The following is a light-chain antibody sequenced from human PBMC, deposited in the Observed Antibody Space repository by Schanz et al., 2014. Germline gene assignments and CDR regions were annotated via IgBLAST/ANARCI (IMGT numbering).Light chain of an antibody. J-gene: IGKJ4*01. V-gene: IGKV3D-15*01. CDR2: AAS. Sequence: EIVLTQSPGTLSLSPGERATLSCRASQSVTSTYLAWYQQKPGQAPRLLIYAASIRAIGIPARFTGSGAGTEFTLTISSLQSEDFAVYYCQQYNNWPPLTFGGGTKVVIK. CDR1: QSVTSTY. CDR3: QQYNNWPPLT.